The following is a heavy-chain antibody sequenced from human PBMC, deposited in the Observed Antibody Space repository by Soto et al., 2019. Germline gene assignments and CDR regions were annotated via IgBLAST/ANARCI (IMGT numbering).Heavy chain of an antibody. D-gene: IGHD3-3*01. V-gene: IGHV3-30-3*01. Sequence: QVQLVESGGRVVQPGRSLRLSCAASGFMFNRYAIHWVRQIPGKGLEWVAVISKDGSVQYYADSVRGRFFISRDKSKDTVYLEMNSLRAEDTALFFCARSRSGAVPDSFGYWGQGTPVTVSS. CDR3: ARSRSGAVPDSFGY. CDR2: ISKDGSVQ. CDR1: GFMFNRYA. J-gene: IGHJ4*02.